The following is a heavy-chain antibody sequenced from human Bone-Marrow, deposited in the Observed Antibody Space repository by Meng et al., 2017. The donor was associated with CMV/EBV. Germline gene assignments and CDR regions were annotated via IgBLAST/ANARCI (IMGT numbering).Heavy chain of an antibody. D-gene: IGHD3-10*01. CDR3: ARDYYGSGSNRGFDY. CDR2: ISAYNGNT. CDR1: GYTFTSYG. Sequence: ASVKVSCKASGYTFTSYGISWVRQAPGQGLEWMGWISAYNGNTNYAQKLQGRVTMTTDTSTSTAYMELRSLRSDDTAVYYCARDYYGSGSNRGFDYWGQGTLVTVSS. J-gene: IGHJ4*02. V-gene: IGHV1-18*01.